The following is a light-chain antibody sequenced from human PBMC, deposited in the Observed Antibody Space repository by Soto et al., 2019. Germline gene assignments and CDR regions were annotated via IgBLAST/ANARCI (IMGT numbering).Light chain of an antibody. CDR2: EVS. J-gene: IGLJ1*01. CDR1: SSDVGGYHY. Sequence: QSVLTQPASVSGSPGQSITISCTGTSSDVGGYHYVSWYQQHPGKAPKLMIYEVSNRPSGVSNRFSGSKSGNTASLTISGLQAEDEADYYCSSYTSSSTLEDVFGTGTKLTVL. CDR3: SSYTSSSTLEDV. V-gene: IGLV2-14*01.